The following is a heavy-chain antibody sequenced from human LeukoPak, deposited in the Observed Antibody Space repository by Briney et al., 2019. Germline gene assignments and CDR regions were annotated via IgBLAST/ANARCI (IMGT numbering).Heavy chain of an antibody. CDR2: ISSNGDIT. J-gene: IGHJ4*02. CDR3: ATVKRDCSGGTCYSYDY. D-gene: IGHD2-15*01. Sequence: GGSLRLSCVASRFTFNTYAVNWVRQAPGKGLEWVSYISSNGDITYYADSVRGRFTISRDNSKNTVFLQMNSLRADDTAVYYCATVKRDCSGGTCYSYDYWGQGTLVTVSS. V-gene: IGHV3-23*01. CDR1: RFTFNTYA.